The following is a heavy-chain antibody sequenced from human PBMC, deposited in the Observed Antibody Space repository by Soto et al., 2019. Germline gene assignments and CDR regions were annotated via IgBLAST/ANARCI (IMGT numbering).Heavy chain of an antibody. CDR2: IYHSGST. J-gene: IGHJ4*02. CDR3: ARDAAYSNGWETENY. V-gene: IGHV4-4*02. D-gene: IGHD6-19*01. Sequence: PSETLSLTCAVSGGSISSSNWWSWVRQPPGKGLEWIGEIYHSGSTNYNPSLKSRVTISVDKSKNQFSLKLSSVTAADTAVYYCARDAAYSNGWETENYWGQGTLVTVSS. CDR1: GGSISSSNW.